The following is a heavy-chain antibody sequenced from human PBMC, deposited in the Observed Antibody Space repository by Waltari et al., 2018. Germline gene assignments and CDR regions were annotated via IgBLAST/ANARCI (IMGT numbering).Heavy chain of an antibody. J-gene: IGHJ4*02. CDR1: GGSISSGDYY. D-gene: IGHD4-4*01. CDR2: FYYSGIT. CDR3: ARVRNSTVSFDY. Sequence: QVQLQESGPGLVKPSQTLSLPCTVSGGSISSGDYYWSWIRQPPGKGREWIGSFYYSGITYYNPSLKTRFTISVDTSKHQFSLKLSSVTAADTAVYYCARVRNSTVSFDYCGQGTLVTVSS. V-gene: IGHV4-30-4*08.